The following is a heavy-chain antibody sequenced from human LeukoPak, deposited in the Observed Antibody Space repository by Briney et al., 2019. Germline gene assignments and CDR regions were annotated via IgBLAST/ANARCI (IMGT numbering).Heavy chain of an antibody. CDR3: ASEPTFYSGYVPHYFDY. D-gene: IGHD5-12*01. V-gene: IGHV3-7*03. Sequence: GGSLRLSCAASGFTFSSYWTTWVRQAPGKGLEWVANIKQDGSEKYYVDSVKGRFTISRDNAKNSLYLQMNSLRAEDTAVYYCASEPTFYSGYVPHYFDYWGQGTLVTVSS. CDR1: GFTFSSYW. CDR2: IKQDGSEK. J-gene: IGHJ4*02.